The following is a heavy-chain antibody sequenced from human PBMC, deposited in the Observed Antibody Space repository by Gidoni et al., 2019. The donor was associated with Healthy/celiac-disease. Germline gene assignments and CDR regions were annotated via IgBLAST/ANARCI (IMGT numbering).Heavy chain of an antibody. CDR1: GGTFSSYA. J-gene: IGHJ6*02. V-gene: IGHV1-69*04. CDR3: ARGAGYYGSGSYYYYGMDV. Sequence: QVQLVQSGAAVKKPGSSVKVSCKASGGTFSSYALSWVRQAPGQGLEWMGRIIPILGIANYAQKFQGRVTITADKSTSTAYMELSSLRSEDTAVYYCARGAGYYGSGSYYYYGMDVWGQGTTVTVSS. CDR2: IIPILGIA. D-gene: IGHD3-10*01.